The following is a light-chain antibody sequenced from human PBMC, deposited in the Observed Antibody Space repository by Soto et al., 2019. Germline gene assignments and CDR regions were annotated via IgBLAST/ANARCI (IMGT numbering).Light chain of an antibody. CDR2: EVS. V-gene: IGLV2-14*01. J-gene: IGLJ2*01. CDR1: SSDIGGYNY. CDR3: SSYTSSNHVV. Sequence: QSALTQPASVAGSPGQSITISCTGTSSDIGGYNYVSWYQLRPGKAPKLMIYEVSNRPSGVSDRFSGSKSGNTASLTISGLQAEDEADYSCSSYTSSNHVVFGGGTKLPVL.